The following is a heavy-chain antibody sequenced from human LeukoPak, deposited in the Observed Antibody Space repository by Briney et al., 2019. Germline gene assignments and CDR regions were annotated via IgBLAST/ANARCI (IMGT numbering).Heavy chain of an antibody. J-gene: IGHJ4*02. V-gene: IGHV1-69-2*01. Sequence: ASVKISCKVSVYTFSDYYMHWVQQAPGKGLEWMGLVDPEDGETIYADKFQGRVTITAERSTDTAYMELSSLRSEDTAVYYCATERPSRDGYNHYFDYWGQGTLVTVSS. D-gene: IGHD5-24*01. CDR1: VYTFSDYY. CDR2: VDPEDGET. CDR3: ATERPSRDGYNHYFDY.